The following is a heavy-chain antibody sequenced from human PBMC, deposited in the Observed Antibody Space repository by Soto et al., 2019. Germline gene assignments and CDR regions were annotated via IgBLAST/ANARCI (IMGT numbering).Heavy chain of an antibody. J-gene: IGHJ4*02. CDR3: AKARSWGQCDY. D-gene: IGHD6-6*01. CDR2: IKTDGTAT. Sequence: EVQLVESGGGLVQPGGSLRLSCAASGFTFSSYWMHWVRQDPGTGLVWVSSIKTDGTATQYADSVKGRFTVSRDNAKNTMYLQMNSLRAEDTAVYYCAKARSWGQCDYLGQGTLVPVSS. CDR1: GFTFSSYW. V-gene: IGHV3-74*03.